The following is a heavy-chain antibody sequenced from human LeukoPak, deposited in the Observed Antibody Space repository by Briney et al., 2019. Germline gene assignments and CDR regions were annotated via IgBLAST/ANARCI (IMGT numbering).Heavy chain of an antibody. J-gene: IGHJ6*03. CDR1: GYTFTGYY. Sequence: GASVKVSCKASGYTFTGYYMHWVRQAPGQGLEWMGWINPNSGGTNYAQKFQGRVTMTRDTSISTAYMELSRLRSDDTAVYYCARARPYSSSWFIYMDVWGKGTTVTVSS. CDR2: INPNSGGT. CDR3: ARARPYSSSWFIYMDV. D-gene: IGHD6-13*01. V-gene: IGHV1-2*02.